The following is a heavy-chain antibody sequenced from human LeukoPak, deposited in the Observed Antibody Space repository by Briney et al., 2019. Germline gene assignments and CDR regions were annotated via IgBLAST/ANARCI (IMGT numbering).Heavy chain of an antibody. CDR1: GFIVNTNY. CDR3: ARDSYGDANFDS. CDR2: IYADGTT. D-gene: IGHD4-17*01. Sequence: GGTLRLSCAASGFIVNTNYMTWVRQAPGRGLEWVSFIYADGTTYYADSVKGRFTISRDISKNEVYLQMNSLRPEDTAVYYCARDSYGDANFDSWGQGTLVTVSS. J-gene: IGHJ4*02. V-gene: IGHV3-53*01.